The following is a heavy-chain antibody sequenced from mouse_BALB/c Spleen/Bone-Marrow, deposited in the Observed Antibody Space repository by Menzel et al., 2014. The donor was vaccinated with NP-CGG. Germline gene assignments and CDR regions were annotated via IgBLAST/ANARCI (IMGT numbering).Heavy chain of an antibody. CDR1: GFSLTSYG. V-gene: IGHV2-9*02. D-gene: IGHD2-4*01. CDR3: ARDLSTMITTGFAY. Sequence: VKLVESGPGLVAPSQSLSITCTVSGFSLTSYGVHWVRQPPGKGLEWLGVIWAGGSTNYNSALMSRLSIRKVNTKSQIFLKMNNQQTDDAAMYYCARDLSTMITTGFAYWGQGTLVTVSA. CDR2: IWAGGST. J-gene: IGHJ3*01.